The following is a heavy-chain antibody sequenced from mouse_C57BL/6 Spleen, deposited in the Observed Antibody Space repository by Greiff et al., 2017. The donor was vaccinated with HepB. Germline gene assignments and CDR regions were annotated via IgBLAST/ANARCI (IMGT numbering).Heavy chain of an antibody. Sequence: VQLKESGPGMVKPSQSLSLTCTVPGYSITSGYDWHWIRHFPGNKLEWMGYISYSGSTNYNPSLKSRISITHDTSKNHFFLKLNSVTTEDTATYYCANDGYYGGFAYWGQGTLVTVSA. D-gene: IGHD2-3*01. CDR2: ISYSGST. V-gene: IGHV3-1*01. CDR1: GYSITSGYD. J-gene: IGHJ3*01. CDR3: ANDGYYGGFAY.